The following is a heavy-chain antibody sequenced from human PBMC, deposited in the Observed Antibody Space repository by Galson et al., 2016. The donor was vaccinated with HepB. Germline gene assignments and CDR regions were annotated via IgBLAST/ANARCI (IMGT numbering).Heavy chain of an antibody. CDR2: IRYDGSNK. Sequence: SLRLSCAASGFTFSSYGMHWVRQAPGKGLEWVAVIRYDGSNKYYADSVKGRFTISRDNSKNTLYLQMNSLRAEDTAVYYCAKTYYDFWSGYDYYYGMDVWGQGTTVTVSS. CDR3: AKTYYDFWSGYDYYYGMDV. J-gene: IGHJ6*02. V-gene: IGHV3-33*06. D-gene: IGHD3-3*01. CDR1: GFTFSSYG.